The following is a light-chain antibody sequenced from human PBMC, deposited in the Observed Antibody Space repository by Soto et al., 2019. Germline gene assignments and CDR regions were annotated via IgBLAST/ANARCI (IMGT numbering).Light chain of an antibody. CDR2: DAS. CDR3: QQYKSNSLS. CDR1: QSISSW. Sequence: DIQMTQSPSTLSASVGDIVTITCRASQSISSWLAWYQRKQGKAPKVLIYDASSLERGVPSRFSGSGSGTEFTLTISSLQHDAVAYYYCQQYKSNSLSFGGGARVEIK. V-gene: IGKV1-5*01. J-gene: IGKJ4*01.